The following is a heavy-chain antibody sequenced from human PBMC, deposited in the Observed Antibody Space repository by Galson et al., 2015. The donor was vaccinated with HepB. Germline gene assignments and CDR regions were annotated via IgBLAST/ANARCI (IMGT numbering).Heavy chain of an antibody. V-gene: IGHV4-39*07. Sequence: SETLSLTCTVSGGSISSSSYYWGWIRQPPGKGLEWIGSIYYSGSTYYNPSLKSRVTISVDTSKNQFSLKLSSVTAADTAVYYCARGRKYYYDSSGYYGSRTGYYFDYWGQGTLVTVSS. CDR3: ARGRKYYYDSSGYYGSRTGYYFDY. D-gene: IGHD3-22*01. J-gene: IGHJ4*02. CDR1: GGSISSSSYY. CDR2: IYYSGST.